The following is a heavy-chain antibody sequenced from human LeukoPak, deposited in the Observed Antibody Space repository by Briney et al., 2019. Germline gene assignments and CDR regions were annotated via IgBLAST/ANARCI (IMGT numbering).Heavy chain of an antibody. J-gene: IGHJ5*02. D-gene: IGHD3-3*01. CDR1: GGSISSYY. CDR3: ARTLHPYYDFWSGYSVGWFDP. CDR2: IYTSGST. V-gene: IGHV4-4*09. Sequence: PSETLSLTCTVSGGSISSYYWSWIRQPPGKGLEWIGYIYTSGSTNYNPSLKSRVTISVDTSKNQFSLKLSSVTAADTAAYYCARTLHPYYDFWSGYSVGWFDPWGQGTLVTVSS.